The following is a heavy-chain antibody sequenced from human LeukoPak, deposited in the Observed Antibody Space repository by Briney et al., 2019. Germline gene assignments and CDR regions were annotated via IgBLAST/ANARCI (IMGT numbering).Heavy chain of an antibody. D-gene: IGHD4-17*01. CDR1: GFIFSRYG. CDR2: IRYDGSDE. V-gene: IGHV3-30*02. CDR3: AKDTTTVTSQGDY. Sequence: GGSLRLFCAASGFIFSRYGMHWLREAPGKGVVWVAFIRYDGSDEYYADSVKGRFTITRDHSNNTLYLQMNSLRAEDTAVYCCAKDTTTVTSQGDYWGQGTLVTVSS. J-gene: IGHJ4*02.